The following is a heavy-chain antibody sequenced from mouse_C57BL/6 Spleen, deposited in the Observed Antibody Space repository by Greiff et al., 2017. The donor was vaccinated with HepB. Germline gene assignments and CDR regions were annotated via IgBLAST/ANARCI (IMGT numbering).Heavy chain of an antibody. CDR3: AREIYDGYYAFDY. J-gene: IGHJ2*01. CDR1: GYTFTDYN. Sequence: VQLQQSGPELVKPGASVKMSCKASGYTFTDYNMHWVKQSHGKSLEWIGYINPNNGGTSYNQKFKGKATLTVNKSSSTAYMELRSLTSEDSAVYYCAREIYDGYYAFDYWGQGTTLTVSS. CDR2: INPNNGGT. V-gene: IGHV1-22*01. D-gene: IGHD2-3*01.